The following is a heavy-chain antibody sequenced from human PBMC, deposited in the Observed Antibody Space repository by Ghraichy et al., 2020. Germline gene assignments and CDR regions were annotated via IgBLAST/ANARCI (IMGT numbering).Heavy chain of an antibody. CDR2: ISGSGDNT. CDR1: GFTFNRYA. CDR3: AKDQRWGSPSWFDP. D-gene: IGHD1-26*01. J-gene: IGHJ5*02. V-gene: IGHV3-23*01. Sequence: LSLTCAASGFTFNRYAMNWVRQAPGKGLEWVSGISGSGDNTYYGDSVKGRFTISRDNSRNTVYLQMNSVRAEDTAVYYCAKDQRWGSPSWFDPWGQGTLVSVSS.